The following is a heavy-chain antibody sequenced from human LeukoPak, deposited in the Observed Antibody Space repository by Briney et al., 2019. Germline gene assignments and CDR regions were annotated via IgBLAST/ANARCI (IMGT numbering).Heavy chain of an antibody. CDR1: GFTFSSYG. CDR2: ISGSGGST. Sequence: GGSLRLSCAASGFTFSSYGMTWVRQAPGKGLEWVSGISGSGGSTYNADSVKGRFTISRDNSKNTLYLQMNSLRAEDTAVYYCAKDFLDNRERPYYMDVWGKGTTVTVSS. V-gene: IGHV3-23*01. CDR3: AKDFLDNRERPYYMDV. D-gene: IGHD1-1*01. J-gene: IGHJ6*03.